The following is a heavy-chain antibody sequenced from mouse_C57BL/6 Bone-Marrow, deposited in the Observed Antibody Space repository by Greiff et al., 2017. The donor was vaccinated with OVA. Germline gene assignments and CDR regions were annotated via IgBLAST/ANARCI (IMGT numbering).Heavy chain of an antibody. Sequence: EVQLQESGEGLVKPGGSLKLSCAASGFTFSSYAMSWVRQTPEKRLEWVAYISSGGDYIYYADTVKGRFTISRDNARNTLYLQMSSLKSEDTAMYYCTRGAGSNYFDYWGQGTTLTVSS. V-gene: IGHV5-9-1*02. D-gene: IGHD1-1*01. CDR3: TRGAGSNYFDY. CDR1: GFTFSSYA. CDR2: ISSGGDYI. J-gene: IGHJ2*01.